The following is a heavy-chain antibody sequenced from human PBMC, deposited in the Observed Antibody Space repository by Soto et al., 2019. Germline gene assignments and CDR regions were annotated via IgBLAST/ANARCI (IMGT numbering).Heavy chain of an antibody. D-gene: IGHD1-26*01. V-gene: IGHV5-51*01. J-gene: IGHJ4*02. CDR3: ASLSRLGPKSAFDY. CDR2: IYPGDSYT. CDR1: GYIFTNYW. Sequence: GESLTISCKVSGYIFTNYWIVWVLQMPGKGLEWMGIIYPGDSYTKYSPSFQGQVTISADRSINTAYLRWSSLKASDTAMYYCASLSRLGPKSAFDYWGQGTLVTVSS.